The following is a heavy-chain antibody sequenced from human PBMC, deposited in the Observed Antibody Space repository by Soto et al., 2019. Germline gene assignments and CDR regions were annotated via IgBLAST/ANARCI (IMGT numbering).Heavy chain of an antibody. D-gene: IGHD5-12*01. CDR3: ARAYGGYADY. Sequence: QVQLQESGPGLVKPSETLSLTCTVSGGSISSYYWSWIRQPPGKGLEWIGYIYYSGSTNYNPSLKSRVTISVDTSKNQFSLKLSSVPAADTAVYYCARAYGGYADYWGQGALVTVSS. CDR2: IYYSGST. CDR1: GGSISSYY. V-gene: IGHV4-59*01. J-gene: IGHJ4*02.